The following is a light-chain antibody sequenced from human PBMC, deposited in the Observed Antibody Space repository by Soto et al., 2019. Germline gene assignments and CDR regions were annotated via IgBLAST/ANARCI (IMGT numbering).Light chain of an antibody. J-gene: IGLJ1*01. CDR2: EVN. V-gene: IGLV2-8*01. CDR1: SSDVGGYNY. Sequence: QSVLTQPPSASGSPGQSVAISCTGTSSDVGGYNYVSWYQQHPGKAPKLMTYEVNKRPSGVPDRFSGSKSGNTASLTVSGLKAEDEADYYCSSYAGSSNVFGTGTKLTVL. CDR3: SSYAGSSNV.